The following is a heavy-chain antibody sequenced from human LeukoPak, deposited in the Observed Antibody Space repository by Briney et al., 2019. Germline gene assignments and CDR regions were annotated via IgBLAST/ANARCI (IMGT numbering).Heavy chain of an antibody. CDR1: GGPISSSSYY. J-gene: IGHJ5*02. D-gene: IGHD3-22*01. Sequence: SETLSLTCTVSGGPISSSSYYWGWIRQPPGKGLEWIGSIYYSGSTNYNPSLKSRVTISVDTSKNQFSLKLSSVTAADTAVYYCARSLITMIVWPGGWFDPWGQGTLVTVSS. V-gene: IGHV4-39*07. CDR3: ARSLITMIVWPGGWFDP. CDR2: IYYSGST.